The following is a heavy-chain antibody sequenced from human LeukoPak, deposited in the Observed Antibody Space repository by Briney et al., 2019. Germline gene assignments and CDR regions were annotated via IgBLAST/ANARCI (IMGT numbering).Heavy chain of an antibody. CDR1: GFTFSSYS. V-gene: IGHV3-21*01. D-gene: IGHD3-22*01. CDR2: ISSSSSYI. J-gene: IGHJ4*02. CDR3: ARAAYYYDSSDTFDY. Sequence: GGSLRLSCAASGFTFSSYSMNWVRQAPGKGLEWVSSISSSSSYIYYADSVKGRFTISRDNAKNSLYLQMNSLRAEDTAVYYCARAAYYYDSSDTFDYWGQGTLVTVSS.